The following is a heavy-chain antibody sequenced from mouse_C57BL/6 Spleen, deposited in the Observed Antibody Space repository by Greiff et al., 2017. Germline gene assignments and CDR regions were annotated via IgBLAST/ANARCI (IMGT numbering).Heavy chain of an antibody. D-gene: IGHD1-3*01. CDR2: IHPNSGST. V-gene: IGHV1-64*01. J-gene: IGHJ1*03. CDR3: ARGVGSYWYFDV. Sequence: QVQLQQPGAELVKPGASVKLSCKASGYTFTSYWMHWVKQRPGQGLEWIGMIHPNSGSTNYNEKFKSKGTLTVDKSSSTAYMQLSSLTSEDSAVYYCARGVGSYWYFDVWGTGTTVTVSS. CDR1: GYTFTSYW.